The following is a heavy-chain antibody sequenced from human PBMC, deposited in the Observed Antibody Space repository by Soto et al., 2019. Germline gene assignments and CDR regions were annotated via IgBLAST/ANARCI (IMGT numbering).Heavy chain of an antibody. CDR1: GFILSDCA. Sequence: EVQLVESGGGWVQPGGPLRLSCATSGFILSDCAMNWVRQAPGKGLEWVSYISSSSSVIDYADSVKGRFTVSRDNAMNSLYLQMNSLRAEDTAVYYCARDLSWGSNWYYYMDVWGKGTTVTVSS. CDR2: ISSSSSVI. V-gene: IGHV3-48*01. CDR3: ARDLSWGSNWYYYMDV. J-gene: IGHJ6*03. D-gene: IGHD7-27*01.